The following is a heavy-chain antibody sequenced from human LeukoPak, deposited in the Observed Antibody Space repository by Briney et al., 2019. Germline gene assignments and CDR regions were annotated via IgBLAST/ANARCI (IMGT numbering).Heavy chain of an antibody. D-gene: IGHD3-22*01. CDR1: GFTFDDYA. V-gene: IGHV3-9*01. CDR2: ISWNSGSI. CDR3: AKALSYYSDSSGPVN. Sequence: GGSQRLSCAASGFTFDDYAMHWVRQAPGKGLECVSGISWNSGSIGYADSVKGRFTISRDNAKNSLYLQMNSLRAEDTALYYCAKALSYYSDSSGPVNWGQGTLVTVSS. J-gene: IGHJ4*02.